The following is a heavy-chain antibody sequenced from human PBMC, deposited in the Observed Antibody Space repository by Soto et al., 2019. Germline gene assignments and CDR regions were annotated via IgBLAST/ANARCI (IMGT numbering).Heavy chain of an antibody. CDR3: ARVSAAAGYYYGTDV. CDR2: INHSGST. V-gene: IGHV4-34*01. D-gene: IGHD6-13*01. CDR1: GGSFSGYY. Sequence: PSETLSLTCAVYGGSFSGYYWSWIRQPPGKGLEWIGEINHSGSTNYNPSLKSRVTISVDTSKNQFSLKLSSVTAADTAVYYCARVSAAAGYYYGTDVWGQGTTVTVSS. J-gene: IGHJ6*02.